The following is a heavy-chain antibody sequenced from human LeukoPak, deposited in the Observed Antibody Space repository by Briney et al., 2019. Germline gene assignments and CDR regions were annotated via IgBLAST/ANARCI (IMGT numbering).Heavy chain of an antibody. CDR2: INHSGSS. Sequence: SETLSLTCAVYGGSFRGYYWSWIRQPLGKGLEWIGEINHSGSSNYNPSLKSRVTISVDTSKNQFSLKVSSVTAADTAVYYCARKVRNGYDDYWGQGTLVTVSS. J-gene: IGHJ4*02. V-gene: IGHV4-34*01. CDR1: GGSFRGYY. CDR3: ARKVRNGYDDY. D-gene: IGHD5-18*01.